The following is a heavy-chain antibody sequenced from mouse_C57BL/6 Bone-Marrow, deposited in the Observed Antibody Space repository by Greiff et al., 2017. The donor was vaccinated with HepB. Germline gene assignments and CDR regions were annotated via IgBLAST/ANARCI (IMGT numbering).Heavy chain of an antibody. Sequence: EVHLVESGGGLVQPGGSMKLSCVASGFTFSNYWMNWVRQSPEKGLEWVAQIRLKSDNYATHYAESVKGRFTISRDDSKSSVYLQMNNLRAEDTGIYYCTPLYGSSYGNAMDYWGQGTSVTVSS. CDR3: TPLYGSSYGNAMDY. CDR2: IRLKSDNYAT. D-gene: IGHD1-1*01. V-gene: IGHV6-3*01. J-gene: IGHJ4*01. CDR1: GFTFSNYW.